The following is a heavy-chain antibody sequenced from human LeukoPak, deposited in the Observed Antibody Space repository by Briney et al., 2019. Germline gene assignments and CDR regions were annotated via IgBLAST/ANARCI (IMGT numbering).Heavy chain of an antibody. Sequence: GGSLRLSCAASGFTLSSYAMSCVRQAPGEGLVWFSANTGSGGRTYYADSVKGRFTISRDNSKNTAYLRMNSLRAEVMAVYYCAKDLIPGPGPPRGDDYWRQGTLVTVSS. CDR2: NTGSGGRT. V-gene: IGHV3-23*01. D-gene: IGHD3-10*01. J-gene: IGHJ4*02. CDR3: AKDLIPGPGPPRGDDY. CDR1: GFTLSSYA.